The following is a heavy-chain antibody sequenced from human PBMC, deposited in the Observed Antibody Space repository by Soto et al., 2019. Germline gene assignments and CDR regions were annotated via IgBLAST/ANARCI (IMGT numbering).Heavy chain of an antibody. Sequence: QITLKESGPTLVKPTQTLTLTCTFSGFSLSTSGVGVGWIRQPPGKALEWLALIYWDGDKRYSPSLKSRLTNTKDPSKSQVVLTMSNMDPVDTATYYCAHSNFRVITSGGVIVSNWYFDLWCRGTLVTVSS. J-gene: IGHJ2*01. V-gene: IGHV2-5*02. CDR3: AHSNFRVITSGGVIVSNWYFDL. CDR1: GFSLSTSGVG. CDR2: IYWDGDK. D-gene: IGHD3-16*02.